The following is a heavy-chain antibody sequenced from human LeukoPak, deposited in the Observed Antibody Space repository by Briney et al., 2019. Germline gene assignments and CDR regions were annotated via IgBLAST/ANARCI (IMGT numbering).Heavy chain of an antibody. J-gene: IGHJ4*02. CDR2: ISYSGST. V-gene: IGHV4-59*01. CDR3: ARGSRANLVY. CDR1: GASISTDY. D-gene: IGHD2/OR15-2a*01. Sequence: PSETLSLTCTVSGASISTDYCSWIRQPPGKGLEWIGYISYSGSTNYNPSLKSRGPISADKSKNQFSLKLSSVTAADTAVYYCARGSRANLVYWGQGTLVTVSS.